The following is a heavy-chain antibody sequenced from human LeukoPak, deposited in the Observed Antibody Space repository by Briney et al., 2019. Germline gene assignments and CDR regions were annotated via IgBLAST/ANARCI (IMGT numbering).Heavy chain of an antibody. CDR1: GVIFRTYW. D-gene: IGHD2-2*01. CDR2: IKQDGSEK. V-gene: IGHV3-7*01. Sequence: VGPLRLSFVAPGVIFRTYWRGWVRQVPGKGLEWVANIKQDGSEKYYVDSVKGRFTISRDNAKNSLYLQMNSLRAEDTAVYYCAREGQNQLLLRFDPWGQGTLVTVSS. CDR3: AREGQNQLLLRFDP. J-gene: IGHJ5*02.